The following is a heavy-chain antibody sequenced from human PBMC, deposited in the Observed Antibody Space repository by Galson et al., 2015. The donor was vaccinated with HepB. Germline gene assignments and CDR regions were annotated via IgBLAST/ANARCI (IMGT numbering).Heavy chain of an antibody. CDR1: GYRFSSYW. Sequence: QSGAEVKKPGESLKISCTGSGYRFSSYWIAWVRQMPGKGLEWMGIIYPGDSDTRYSPSFQGQVTISADKSIRTAYLQWSSLKASDCAMYYCARHGGYSTGWYITAIDYWGQGTPVTVSS. J-gene: IGHJ4*02. V-gene: IGHV5-51*01. D-gene: IGHD6-13*01. CDR3: ARHGGYSTGWYITAIDY. CDR2: IYPGDSDT.